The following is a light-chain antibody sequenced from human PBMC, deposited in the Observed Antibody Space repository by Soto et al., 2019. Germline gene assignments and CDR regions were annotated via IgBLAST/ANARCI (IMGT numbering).Light chain of an antibody. Sequence: DIQMTHSPSSLSASVLYRVTITCRASQSISSYLNWYQHKPGKAPNLLIYAATTLQSGVPSRFSGSGSGTDFTLTIDSLQPEDFATYFCQQTNTAPWTFGLGTKVDIK. V-gene: IGKV1-39*01. J-gene: IGKJ1*01. CDR2: AAT. CDR3: QQTNTAPWT. CDR1: QSISSY.